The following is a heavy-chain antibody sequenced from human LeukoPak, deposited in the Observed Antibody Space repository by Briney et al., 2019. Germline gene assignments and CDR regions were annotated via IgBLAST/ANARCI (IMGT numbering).Heavy chain of an antibody. CDR1: GYTFNNYG. V-gene: IGHV1-18*01. Sequence: ASVKVSCKASGYTFNNYGITWVRQAPGQGLEWMGWISTYNGNTNYAQKLQGRVTMTTDTSTSTAYMELRSLRADDTAVYYCARDQLGRGVWFDPWGQGTLVTVSS. D-gene: IGHD1-1*01. J-gene: IGHJ5*02. CDR3: ARDQLGRGVWFDP. CDR2: ISTYNGNT.